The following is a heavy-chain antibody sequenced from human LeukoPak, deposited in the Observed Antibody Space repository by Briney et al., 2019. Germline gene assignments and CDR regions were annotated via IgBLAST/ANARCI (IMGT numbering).Heavy chain of an antibody. CDR2: TYYKSKWYN. CDR1: GDSVSSNSAA. CDR3: ARGSGHAYNYYYFDN. V-gene: IGHV6-1*01. J-gene: IGHJ4*02. Sequence: SQTLSLTCAISGDSVSSNSAAWNWIRQSPSEGLEWLGRTYYKSKWYNDYALSVKSRISIDPDTSKNQFSLQLNSMTPEDTAVYYCARGSGHAYNYYYFDNWGRGTLVTVSS. D-gene: IGHD5-24*01.